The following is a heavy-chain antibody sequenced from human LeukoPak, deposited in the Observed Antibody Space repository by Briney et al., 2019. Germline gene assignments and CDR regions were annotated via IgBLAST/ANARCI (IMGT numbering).Heavy chain of an antibody. V-gene: IGHV4-39*07. CDR3: ARDNSARTVTTDNWFDP. J-gene: IGHJ5*02. CDR1: GGSISSSSYY. Sequence: PSETLSLTCTVSGGSISSSSYYWGWIRQPPGKGLEWIVSIYYSGSTYYNPSLKSRVTISVDTSKNQFSLKLSSVTAADTAVYYCARDNSARTVTTDNWFDPWGQGTLVTVSS. D-gene: IGHD4-17*01. CDR2: IYYSGST.